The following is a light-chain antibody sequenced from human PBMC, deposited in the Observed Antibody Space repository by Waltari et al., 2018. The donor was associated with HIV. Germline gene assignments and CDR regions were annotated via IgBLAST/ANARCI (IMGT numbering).Light chain of an antibody. J-gene: IGLJ3*02. CDR1: SGSIASNY. CDR3: QSSYSNNWV. V-gene: IGLV6-57*03. Sequence: FMLTQPHSVSESPGKTITISCTRSSGSIASNYVQWYQQRPGSAPTTVIYEDNQRPPGVPVRFSGSIDSSSNSASLTISGLKTEDEADYYCQSSYSNNWVFGGGTKLTVL. CDR2: EDN.